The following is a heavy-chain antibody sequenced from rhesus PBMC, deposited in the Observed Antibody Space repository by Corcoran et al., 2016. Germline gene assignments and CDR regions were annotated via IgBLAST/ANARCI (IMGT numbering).Heavy chain of an antibody. J-gene: IGHJ4*01. CDR1: GGAISSND. Sequence: QVQLQESGPGLVKPSETLSLTCAVSGGAISSNDWSWIRQPPGKGREWIGRPPGRGLDWIDRSAGSGGRTDSHPSLTSRVAISTDTSKNQFSLRLSSVTAADTAADYCTRDMPPRDSWGQGVLVTVSS. D-gene: IGHD2-2*01. CDR3: TRDMPPRDS. CDR2: PPGRGLDWIDRSAGSGGRT. V-gene: IGHV4-173*01.